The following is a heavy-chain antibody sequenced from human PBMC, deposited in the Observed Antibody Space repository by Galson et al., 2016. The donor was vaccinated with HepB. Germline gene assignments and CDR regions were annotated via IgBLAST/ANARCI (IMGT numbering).Heavy chain of an antibody. Sequence: CAISGDSVSSTNAAWNWIRQSPSGGLEWLGGTLYRSKWYYDYGTSVKSRIIINPDTSKNQFSLQLDSVTPEDTAVYFCVREQIIPSAGGGNYFDSWGQGTLVTVSS. CDR1: GDSVSSTNAA. V-gene: IGHV6-1*01. D-gene: IGHD2-8*02. CDR3: VREQIIPSAGGGNYFDS. J-gene: IGHJ4*02. CDR2: TLYRSKWYY.